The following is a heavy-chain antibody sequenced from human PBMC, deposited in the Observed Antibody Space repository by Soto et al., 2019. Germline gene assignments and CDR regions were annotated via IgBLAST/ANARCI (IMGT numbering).Heavy chain of an antibody. CDR2: ISNAGDYQ. J-gene: IGHJ4*02. Sequence: VQLVESGGGVVQPGRSLRLSCVASEFTFSSHLMHWVRQAPGKGLEWVAFISNAGDYQNYADSVKCRFTISRDNSKDPVYLQIHSLRPEATGLYHCARDKAFRATYYLDCWGQGTLF. CDR3: ARDKAFRATYYLDC. CDR1: EFTFSSHL. D-gene: IGHD1-26*01. V-gene: IGHV3-30*03.